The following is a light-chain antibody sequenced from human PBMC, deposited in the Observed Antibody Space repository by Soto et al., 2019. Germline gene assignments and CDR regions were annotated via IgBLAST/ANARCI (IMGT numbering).Light chain of an antibody. CDR3: SSYAGSSSFVL. V-gene: IGLV2-8*01. J-gene: IGLJ2*01. CDR1: SADVGGYNY. CDR2: EVS. Sequence: QSVLTQSPAASGSPGQSVTISCIGTSADVGGYNYVSWYQQHPGKAPKLMIYEVSKRPSGVPDRFSGSKSGSTASLTVSGLQSEDEADYYCSSYAGSSSFVLFGGGTKVTVL.